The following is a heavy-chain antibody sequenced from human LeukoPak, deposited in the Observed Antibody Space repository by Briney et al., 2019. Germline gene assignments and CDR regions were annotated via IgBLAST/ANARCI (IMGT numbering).Heavy chain of an antibody. V-gene: IGHV3-33*01. Sequence: GRSLRLSCATSGFTFSDHGMHRVRQAPGKGLEWVAVIWYDGSSRYYTHSVKGRFTISSDNSKNTVYLQMNSLRAEDTAVYYCARDSYGGNSEIDYWGQGTLVNVSS. CDR3: ARDSYGGNSEIDY. J-gene: IGHJ4*02. CDR1: GFTFSDHG. D-gene: IGHD4-23*01. CDR2: IWYDGSSR.